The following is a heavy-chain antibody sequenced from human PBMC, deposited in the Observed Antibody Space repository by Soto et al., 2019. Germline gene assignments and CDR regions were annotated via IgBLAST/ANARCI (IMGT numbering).Heavy chain of an antibody. D-gene: IGHD2-8*01. CDR1: GYSFTDYH. J-gene: IGHJ6*02. CDR3: ARGDSTDCSNGVCSFFYNHDMDV. V-gene: IGHV1-2*04. CDR2: INPKSGGT. Sequence: GAAVQLCCKASGYSFTDYHIHWVRQAPGQGLEWLGRINPKSGGTSTAQKFQGWVTMTTDTSISTASMELTRLTSDDTAIYYCARGDSTDCSNGVCSFFYNHDMDVWG.